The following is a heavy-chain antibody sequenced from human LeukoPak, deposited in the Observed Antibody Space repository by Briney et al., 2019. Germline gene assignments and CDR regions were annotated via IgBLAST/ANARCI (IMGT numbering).Heavy chain of an antibody. J-gene: IGHJ5*02. CDR3: ARDRGFGYYDSSGYDTENNWFDP. D-gene: IGHD3-22*01. Sequence: ASVKVSCKASGYTFTGYYMHWVRQAPGQGLEWMGWINPNSGGTNYAQKFQGRVTMTRDTSISTAYMELSRLRSDDTAVYYCARDRGFGYYDSSGYDTENNWFDPWGQGTLVTVSS. CDR1: GYTFTGYY. V-gene: IGHV1-2*02. CDR2: INPNSGGT.